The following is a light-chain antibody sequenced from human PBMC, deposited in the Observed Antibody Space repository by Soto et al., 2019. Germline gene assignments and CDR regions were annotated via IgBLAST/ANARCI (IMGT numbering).Light chain of an antibody. CDR1: QDIGSA. CDR2: DAS. CDR3: QQYGSSPQT. J-gene: IGKJ1*01. Sequence: EVVLTQSPATLSVSPGDRATLSCRASQDIGSAVAWYHQRSGQAPRLLIFDASIRVPTTPARFSGSVSGTEFTLTISSMESEDFAVYFCQQYGSSPQTFGQGTKVDIK. V-gene: IGKV3-15*01.